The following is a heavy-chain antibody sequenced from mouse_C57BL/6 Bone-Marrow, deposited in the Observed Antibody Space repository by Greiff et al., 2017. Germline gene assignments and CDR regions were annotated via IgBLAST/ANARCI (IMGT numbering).Heavy chain of an antibody. J-gene: IGHJ4*01. CDR1: EYEFPSHD. Sequence: EVQGVESGGGLVQPGESLKLSCESNEYEFPSHDMSWVRQTPEKRLEWVATISDGGSYTYYPDNVKGRFTISRDNAKNNLYLQMSHLKSEDTAMYYCARSVLFMDYWGQGTSVTVSS. CDR3: ARSVLFMDY. CDR2: ISDGGSYT. V-gene: IGHV5-4*01.